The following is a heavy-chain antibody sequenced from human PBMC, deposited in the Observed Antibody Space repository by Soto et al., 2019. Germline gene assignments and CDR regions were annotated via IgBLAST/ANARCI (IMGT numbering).Heavy chain of an antibody. D-gene: IGHD1-7*01. J-gene: IGHJ5*02. CDR2: IDPSDSYT. CDR3: ARPQGGTDWLDP. Sequence: PGESLKISCKASGYSFSSYWIIWVRQMPGRGLEWMGRIDPSDSYTDYNPAFRGHIIISSDKSTSTVCLQLTTLKASDSGMYYCARPQGGTDWLDPWGQGTLVTVSS. CDR1: GYSFSSYW. V-gene: IGHV5-10-1*01.